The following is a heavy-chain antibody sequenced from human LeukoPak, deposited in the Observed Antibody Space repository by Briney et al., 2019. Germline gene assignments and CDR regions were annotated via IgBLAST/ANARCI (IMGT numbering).Heavy chain of an antibody. Sequence: SVKVSCKASGGTFSSYAISWVRQAPGQGLEWMGGIIPIFGTANYAQKFQGRVTITADESTSTAYMELSSLRSEDTAVYYCASPDTVSRYYYYGMDVWGQGTTVTVSS. V-gene: IGHV1-69*13. CDR2: IIPIFGTA. D-gene: IGHD5-18*01. CDR3: ASPDTVSRYYYYGMDV. CDR1: GGTFSSYA. J-gene: IGHJ6*02.